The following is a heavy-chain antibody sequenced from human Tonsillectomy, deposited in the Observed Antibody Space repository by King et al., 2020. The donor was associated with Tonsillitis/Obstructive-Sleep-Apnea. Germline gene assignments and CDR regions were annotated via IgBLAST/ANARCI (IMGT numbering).Heavy chain of an antibody. J-gene: IGHJ4*02. Sequence: VQLVESGGGLVQPGGSLRLSCASGFTFSTYAMSWVRQAPGKGLAWVSAISGVGGSTFYADSVKGRFTISRDNFKNTLYLQMNSLRAEDTAVYYCAKDNVGGSYYFDYWGQGTLVTVSS. CDR1: GFTFSTYA. CDR2: ISGVGGST. V-gene: IGHV3-23*04. D-gene: IGHD3-10*01. CDR3: AKDNVGGSYYFDY.